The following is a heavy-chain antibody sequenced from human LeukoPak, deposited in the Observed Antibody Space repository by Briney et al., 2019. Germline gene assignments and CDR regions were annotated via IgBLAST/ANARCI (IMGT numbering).Heavy chain of an antibody. V-gene: IGHV1-46*01. Sequence: ASVKVSCKASGYTFTSYYMHWVRQAPGQGLEWMGIINPSGGSTSYAQKFQGRVTMTRDMSTSTVYMELSSLRSEDTAVYYCARAFPPYDSSGHGDYWGQGTLVTVSS. J-gene: IGHJ4*02. CDR2: INPSGGST. D-gene: IGHD3-22*01. CDR3: ARAFPPYDSSGHGDY. CDR1: GYTFTSYY.